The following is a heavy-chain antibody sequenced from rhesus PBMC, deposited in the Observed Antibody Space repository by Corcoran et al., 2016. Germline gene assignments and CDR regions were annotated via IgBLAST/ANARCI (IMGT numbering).Heavy chain of an antibody. CDR2: IYGSSWST. CDR3: ARDRTTVGYFDY. J-gene: IGHJ4*01. CDR1: GYSISSGYD. V-gene: IGHV4-76*01. D-gene: IGHD4-29*01. Sequence: QVQLQESGPGVVKPSETLSLTCAVSGYSISSGYDWSWIHQPPGKGLEWIGYIYGSSWSTNYNPSRKNRGTISKDTSKNQFYLKLSSVTAADTAVYYCARDRTTVGYFDYWGQGVLVTVSS.